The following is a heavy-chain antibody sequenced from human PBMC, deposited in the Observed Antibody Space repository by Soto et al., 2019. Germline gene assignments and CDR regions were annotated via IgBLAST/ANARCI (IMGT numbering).Heavy chain of an antibody. CDR2: ISYDGSNK. Sequence: LRLSCAASGFTFSSYAMHWVRQAPGKGLEWVAVISYDGSNKYYADSVKGRFTISRDNSKNTLYLQMNSLRAEDTAVYYCARGSWGEQLMPGKYGLSLFDYWGQGTLVTVSS. CDR1: GFTFSSYA. J-gene: IGHJ4*02. D-gene: IGHD1-1*01. V-gene: IGHV3-30-3*01. CDR3: ARGSWGEQLMPGKYGLSLFDY.